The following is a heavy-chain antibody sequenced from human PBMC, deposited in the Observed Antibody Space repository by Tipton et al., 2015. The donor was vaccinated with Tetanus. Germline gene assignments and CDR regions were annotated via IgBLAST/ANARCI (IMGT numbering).Heavy chain of an antibody. CDR3: AAQIIPTDRGGWFDP. V-gene: IGHV4-39*01. CDR1: GGSISSRNYY. J-gene: IGHJ5*02. Sequence: TLSLTCSVSGGSISSRNYYWGWIRQPPGKGLEFIGRVYYSGNTYYNPSPKSRVTISVDTSKNQFSLKLSSVTATDTAVYYCAAQIIPTDRGGWFDPWGQGTLVTVSS. D-gene: IGHD3-3*01. CDR2: VYYSGNT.